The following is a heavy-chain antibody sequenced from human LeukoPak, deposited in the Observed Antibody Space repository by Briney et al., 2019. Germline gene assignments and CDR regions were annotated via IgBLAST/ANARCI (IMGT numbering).Heavy chain of an antibody. CDR1: GGSFSGFY. Sequence: SETLSLTCAVYGGSFSGFYWTWIRQPPGKGLEWIGEINHRGSATYNPSLKSRVTISIDTSKSQLSLKLSSATAADTAVYYCARGDGWRQVAKLSLYSYYIDVWGKGTSVTVSS. J-gene: IGHJ6*03. CDR3: ARGDGWRQVAKLSLYSYYIDV. V-gene: IGHV4-34*01. CDR2: INHRGSA. D-gene: IGHD2-15*01.